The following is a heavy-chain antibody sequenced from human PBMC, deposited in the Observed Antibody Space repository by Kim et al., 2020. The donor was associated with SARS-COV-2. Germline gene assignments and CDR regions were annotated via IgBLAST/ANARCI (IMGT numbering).Heavy chain of an antibody. V-gene: IGHV4-4*02. Sequence: SETLSLTCGVSGGSVTFSDWWSWVRQPPGKGLEWIGEISHGGTTNYNPSLKSRVTISLDKSKNEFSLKLNSVTAADTAMYYYARCPGDSSSFWFDPWGQGTLVTVSS. D-gene: IGHD6-6*01. CDR3: ARCPGDSSSFWFDP. CDR1: GGSVTFSDW. J-gene: IGHJ5*02. CDR2: ISHGGTT.